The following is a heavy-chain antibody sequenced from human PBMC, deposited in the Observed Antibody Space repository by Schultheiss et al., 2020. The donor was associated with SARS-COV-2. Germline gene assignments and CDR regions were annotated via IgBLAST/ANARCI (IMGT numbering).Heavy chain of an antibody. J-gene: IGHJ6*02. CDR1: GGSISSGGYS. V-gene: IGHV4-30-2*01. CDR2: IYHSGST. Sequence: SETLSLTCAVSGGSISSGGYSWSWIRQPPGKGLEWIGYIYHSGSTNYNPSLKSRVTISVDTSKNQFSLKLSSVTAADTAVYYCARGYCSGGSCYARSFYYYGMDVWGQGTTVTVSS. D-gene: IGHD2-15*01. CDR3: ARGYCSGGSCYARSFYYYGMDV.